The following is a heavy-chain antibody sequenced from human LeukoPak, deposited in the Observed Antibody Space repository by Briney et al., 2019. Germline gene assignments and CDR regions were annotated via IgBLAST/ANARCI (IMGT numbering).Heavy chain of an antibody. Sequence: GGFLRLSCAASGFTVSSNYRSWVRQAPGKGLEWVSVIYSGGSTYYADSVKGRFTISRHNSKNTLYLQMNSLRAEDTAVYYCARDHTVVVPAAMPAGGYYYYYGMDVWGQGTTVTVSS. D-gene: IGHD2-2*01. CDR3: ARDHTVVVPAAMPAGGYYYYYGMDV. J-gene: IGHJ6*02. CDR1: GFTVSSNY. CDR2: IYSGGST. V-gene: IGHV3-53*04.